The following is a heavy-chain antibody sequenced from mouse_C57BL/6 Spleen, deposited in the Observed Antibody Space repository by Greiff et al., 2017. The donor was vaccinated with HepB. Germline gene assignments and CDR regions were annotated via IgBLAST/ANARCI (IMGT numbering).Heavy chain of an antibody. J-gene: IGHJ4*01. Sequence: EVQLQQSGAELVRPGASVKLSCTASGFNIKDYYMHWVKQRPEQGLEWIGRIDPEDGDTEYAPKFQGKATMTADTSSNTAYLQLSSLTSEDTAVYYCTTGRWDGYYAMDYWGQGTSVTVSS. CDR2: IDPEDGDT. V-gene: IGHV14-1*01. CDR3: TTGRWDGYYAMDY. D-gene: IGHD4-1*01. CDR1: GFNIKDYY.